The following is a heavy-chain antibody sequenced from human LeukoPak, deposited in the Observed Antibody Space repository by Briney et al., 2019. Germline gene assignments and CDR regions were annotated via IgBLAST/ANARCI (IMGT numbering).Heavy chain of an antibody. J-gene: IGHJ4*02. D-gene: IGHD6-19*01. CDR1: GFSFSSYA. CDR2: ISGSGDNT. CDR3: AKRSGYTTGWFFDF. V-gene: IGHV3-23*01. Sequence: GGSLKLSCAASGFSFSSYAMSWVRQAPGKGLGWVSSISGSGDNTYYAESVKGRFTISRDNSKNTLFLQMNSLRAEDTAVFYCAKRSGYTTGWFFDFWGQGTLVTVSS.